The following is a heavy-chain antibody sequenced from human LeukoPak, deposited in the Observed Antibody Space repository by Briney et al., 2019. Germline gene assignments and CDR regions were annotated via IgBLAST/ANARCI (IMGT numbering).Heavy chain of an antibody. CDR2: IIPIFGTA. CDR1: GYSFTSHY. CDR3: ARETDGDLTSDYFDY. D-gene: IGHD4-17*01. J-gene: IGHJ4*02. Sequence: SVKVSCKASGYSFTSHYMHWVRQAPGQGLEWMGGIIPIFGTANYAQKFQGRVTITADKSTSTAYMELSSLRSEDTAVYYCARETDGDLTSDYFDYWGQGTLVTVSS. V-gene: IGHV1-69*06.